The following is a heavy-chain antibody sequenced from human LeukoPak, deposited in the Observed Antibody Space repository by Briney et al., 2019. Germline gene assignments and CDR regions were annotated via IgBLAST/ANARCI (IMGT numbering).Heavy chain of an antibody. CDR1: GFNFHSYA. J-gene: IGHJ4*02. CDR2: VSYDGGQK. V-gene: IGHV3-30*18. Sequence: GGSLRLSCEASGFNFHSYAIHWVRQAPGKGLEWVAVVSYDGGQKYYADSVKGRFTISRDNSNNTLFLQVNSLRTEDTALYYCAKDINGRIYPRGWYFDYWGQGTLVTVSS. D-gene: IGHD6-19*01. CDR3: AKDINGRIYPRGWYFDY.